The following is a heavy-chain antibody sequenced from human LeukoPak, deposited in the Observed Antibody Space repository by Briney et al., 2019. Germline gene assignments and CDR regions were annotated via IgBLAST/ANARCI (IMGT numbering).Heavy chain of an antibody. CDR3: AMDGAY. CDR2: ITGSGSTT. CDR1: GFTFSTYA. J-gene: IGHJ4*02. Sequence: GGSLRLSCAASGFTFSTYAMTWVRQAPGKGLEWVSAITGSGSTTYYADSVKGRLTISRDNSKNTVYVQMNSLRAEDTAVYYCAMDGAYWGQGTLVTVSS. V-gene: IGHV3-23*01. D-gene: IGHD1-26*01.